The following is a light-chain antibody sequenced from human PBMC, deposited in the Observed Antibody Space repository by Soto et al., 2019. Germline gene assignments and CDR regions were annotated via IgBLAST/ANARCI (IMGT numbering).Light chain of an antibody. CDR2: HDN. CDR3: AAWDHRLYRFR. Sequence: QSVLTQPPSASGTPGQGVTIPCSGSSSNIGKNTVNWYQQLPGTAPKFLIYHDNQRPSGVPDRFSGSKSGTSASLAISGLQSEDEADYYCAAWDHRLYRFRFGTETNVT. CDR1: SSNIGKNT. J-gene: IGLJ1*01. V-gene: IGLV1-44*01.